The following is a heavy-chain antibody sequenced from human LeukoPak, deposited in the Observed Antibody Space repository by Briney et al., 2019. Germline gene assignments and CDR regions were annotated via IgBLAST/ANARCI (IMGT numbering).Heavy chain of an antibody. V-gene: IGHV3-23*01. CDR2: ISGSGGST. J-gene: IGHJ4*02. CDR3: AKGYYDYVWGSYYFDY. D-gene: IGHD3-16*01. CDR1: GSTFSSYA. Sequence: GGSLRLSCAASGSTFSSYAMSSVRQAPGKGLEWVSAISGSGGSTYYADSVKGRFTISSDNSRDTLYLQMNSLRAEDTAVYYCAKGYYDYVWGSYYFDYWGQGTLVTVSS.